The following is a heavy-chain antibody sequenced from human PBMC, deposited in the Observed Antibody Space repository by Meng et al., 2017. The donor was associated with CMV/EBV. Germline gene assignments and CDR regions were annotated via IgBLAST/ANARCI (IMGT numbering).Heavy chain of an antibody. J-gene: IGHJ4*02. CDR3: ARVAARRKYYFDY. CDR1: GFTFSSYA. D-gene: IGHD6-6*01. CDR2: ISYDGSNK. Sequence: GESLKISCAASGFTFSSYAMHWVRQAPGKGLEWVAVISYDGSNKYYADSVKGRFTISRDKSKNTLYLQMNSLRAEDTAVYYCARVAARRKYYFDYWGQGTLVTVSS. V-gene: IGHV3-30*04.